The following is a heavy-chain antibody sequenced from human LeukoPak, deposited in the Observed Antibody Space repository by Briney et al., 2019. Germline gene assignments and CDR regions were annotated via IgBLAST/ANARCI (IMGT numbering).Heavy chain of an antibody. Sequence: GGSLRLSCAASGFTFSDYCMSWIRQAPGKGLEWVSYIASSSSYTSYADSVKGRFTISRDNAKNSLYLQMNSLRAEDTAVYYCARAIEATRRSTGTCNYFDYWGQGTLVTVSS. V-gene: IGHV3-11*06. J-gene: IGHJ4*02. CDR3: ARAIEATRRSTGTCNYFDY. CDR2: IASSSSYT. D-gene: IGHD5-12*01. CDR1: GFTFSDYC.